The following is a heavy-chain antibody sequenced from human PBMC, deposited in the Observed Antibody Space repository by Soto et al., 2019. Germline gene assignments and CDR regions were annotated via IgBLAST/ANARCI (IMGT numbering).Heavy chain of an antibody. CDR1: GYTFTSYY. V-gene: IGHV1-46*01. Sequence: ASVKVSCKASGYTFTSYYMHWVRQAPGQGLEWMGIINPSGGSTSYAQKFQGRVTMTRDTSTSTVYMELSSLRSEDTAVYYCARDPPIGRMVRGPPFDYWGQGTLVSVSS. J-gene: IGHJ4*02. CDR2: INPSGGST. CDR3: ARDPPIGRMVRGPPFDY. D-gene: IGHD3-10*01.